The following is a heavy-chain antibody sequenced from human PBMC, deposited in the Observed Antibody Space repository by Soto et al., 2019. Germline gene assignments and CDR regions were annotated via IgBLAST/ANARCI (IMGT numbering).Heavy chain of an antibody. D-gene: IGHD1-26*01. CDR3: ARDSSGRYPAYFDY. CDR2: ISYDGSNI. CDR1: GFTFSSYA. V-gene: IGHV3-30-3*01. Sequence: QVQLVESGGGVVQPGRSLRLSCAASGFTFSSYALHWVRQAPGKGLEWVALISYDGSNIYYADSVKGRFTISRDNSKNTLYLQMNSLRAEDTAVYYCARDSSGRYPAYFDYWGQGTLVTVSS. J-gene: IGHJ4*02.